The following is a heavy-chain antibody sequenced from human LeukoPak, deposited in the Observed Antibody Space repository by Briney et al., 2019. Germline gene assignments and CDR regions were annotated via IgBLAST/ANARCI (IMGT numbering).Heavy chain of an antibody. CDR3: AKVGYYESSAYSYAAFDS. Sequence: PGGSLRLSCAASGFTFSSYAMSWVRQAPGKGLEWVSSITSSGDGTYYADSVKGRFTVSGDSSKNTLYLQMNSLRAEDTAVYYCAKVGYYESSAYSYAAFDSWGQGTLVTVSS. J-gene: IGHJ4*02. CDR1: GFTFSSYA. CDR2: ITSSGDGT. D-gene: IGHD3-22*01. V-gene: IGHV3-23*01.